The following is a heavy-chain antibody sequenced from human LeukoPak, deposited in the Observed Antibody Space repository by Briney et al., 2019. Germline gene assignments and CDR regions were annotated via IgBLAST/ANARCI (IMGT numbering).Heavy chain of an antibody. Sequence: GGSLRLSCAASGFTFSSYAMHWVRQAPGKGLEYVSAISSNGGSTYYANSAKGRFTISRDNSKNTLYLQMGSLRAEDMAVYYCAGGGTGIDAFDIWGQGTMVTVSS. CDR3: AGGGTGIDAFDI. CDR2: ISSNGGST. CDR1: GFTFSSYA. D-gene: IGHD1-1*01. J-gene: IGHJ3*02. V-gene: IGHV3-64*01.